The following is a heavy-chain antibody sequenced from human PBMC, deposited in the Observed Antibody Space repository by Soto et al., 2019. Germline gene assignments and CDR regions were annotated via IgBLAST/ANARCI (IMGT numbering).Heavy chain of an antibody. V-gene: IGHV1-24*01. CDR3: ATPVGYDSSGYYSYYFDY. D-gene: IGHD3-22*01. CDR1: GYTLTELS. J-gene: IGHJ4*02. CDR2: FDPEDGET. Sequence: ASVKVSCKVSGYTLTELSMHCVRQAPGKGLEWMGGFDPEDGETIYAQKFQGRVTMTEDTSTDTAYMELSSLRSEDTAVYYCATPVGYDSSGYYSYYFDYWGQGTLVTVSS.